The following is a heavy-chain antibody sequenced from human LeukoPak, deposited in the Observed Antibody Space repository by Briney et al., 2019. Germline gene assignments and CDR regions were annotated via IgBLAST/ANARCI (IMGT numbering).Heavy chain of an antibody. CDR2: INHSGST. CDR3: ARGRARARYFDL. Sequence: SEALSLTCAVYGGSFSGYYWSWIRQPPGKGLEWIGEINHSGSTNYNPSLKSRVTISVDTSKNQFSLKLSSVTAADTAVYYCARGRARARYFDLWGRGTLVTVSS. CDR1: GGSFSGYY. V-gene: IGHV4-34*01. J-gene: IGHJ2*01.